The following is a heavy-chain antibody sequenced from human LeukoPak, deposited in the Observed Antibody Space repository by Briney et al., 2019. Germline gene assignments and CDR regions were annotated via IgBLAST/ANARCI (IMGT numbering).Heavy chain of an antibody. CDR1: GYTLISYD. D-gene: IGHD5-12*01. CDR3: ARELSGYGFYYYGMDV. J-gene: IGHJ6*02. CDR2: MNPNSGNT. Sequence: ASVKVSCKASGYTLISYDINWVRQATGQGLEWMGWMNPNSGNTGYAQKFQGRVTMTRNTSISTAYMELSSLRSEDTAVYYCARELSGYGFYYYGMDVWGQGTTVTVSS. V-gene: IGHV1-8*01.